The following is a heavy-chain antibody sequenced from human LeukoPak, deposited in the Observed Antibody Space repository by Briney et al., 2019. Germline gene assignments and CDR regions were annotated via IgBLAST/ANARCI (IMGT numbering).Heavy chain of an antibody. CDR3: ARERIAVAGEFDY. J-gene: IGHJ4*02. V-gene: IGHV3-33*01. D-gene: IGHD6-19*01. CDR1: GFTFSSYG. CDR2: IWYDGSNK. Sequence: GGSLRLSCAASGFTFSSYGMHWVRQAPGKGREGVAVIWYDGSNKYYADSVKGRFTISRDNSKNTLYLQMNSLRAEDTAVYYCARERIAVAGEFDYWGQGTLVTVSS.